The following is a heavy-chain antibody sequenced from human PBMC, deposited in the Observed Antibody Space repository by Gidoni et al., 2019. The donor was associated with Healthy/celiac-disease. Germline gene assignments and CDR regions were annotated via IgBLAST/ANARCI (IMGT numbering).Heavy chain of an antibody. V-gene: IGHV1-69*02. CDR3: ARGDARNLLDY. J-gene: IGHJ4*02. CDR1: GGTFSSYT. D-gene: IGHD3-10*01. Sequence: QVQLVQSGAEVKKPGSSVKVSFKASGGTFSSYTISWVRQAPGQGLEWMGRIIPILGIANYAQKFQGRVTITADKSTSTAYMELSSLRSEDTAVYYCARGDARNLLDYWGQGTLVTVSS. CDR2: IIPILGIA.